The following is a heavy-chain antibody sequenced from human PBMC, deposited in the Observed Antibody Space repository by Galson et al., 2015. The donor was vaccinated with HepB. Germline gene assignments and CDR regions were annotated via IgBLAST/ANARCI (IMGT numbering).Heavy chain of an antibody. Sequence: SLRLSCAASGFTFSTYSMNWVRRAPGKGLEWLSSISDTSKYIYYADSVKGRFTVSRDNAKNSLYLQMNGLRAEDTAVYYCARGEGASYLEEMGYWGQGIMVTVSS. J-gene: IGHJ4*02. CDR2: ISDTSKYI. D-gene: IGHD1-26*01. V-gene: IGHV3-21*01. CDR1: GFTFSTYS. CDR3: ARGEGASYLEEMGY.